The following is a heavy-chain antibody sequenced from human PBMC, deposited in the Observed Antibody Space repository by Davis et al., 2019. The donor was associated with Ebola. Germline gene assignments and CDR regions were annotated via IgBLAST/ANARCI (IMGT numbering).Heavy chain of an antibody. Sequence: PSETLSLTCTVSGDSISSFHWAWVRQAPGKELEWIGNIHHSGSNSYSPSLKGRVTMSVETSQSLFSLTLRSVTASDTAVYYCTRKYYLDAFDIWGPGTTVIVSS. J-gene: IGHJ3*02. CDR1: GDSISSFH. CDR2: IHHSGSN. CDR3: TRKYYLDAFDI. D-gene: IGHD3-10*01. V-gene: IGHV4-59*01.